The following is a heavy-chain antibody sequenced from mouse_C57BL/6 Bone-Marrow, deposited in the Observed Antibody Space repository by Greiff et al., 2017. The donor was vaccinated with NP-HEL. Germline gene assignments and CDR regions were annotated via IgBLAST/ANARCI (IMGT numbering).Heavy chain of an antibody. CDR1: GYTFTSYW. CDR3: AMNYDYDGGFFAY. V-gene: IGHV1-74*01. J-gene: IGHJ3*01. D-gene: IGHD2-4*01. CDR2: IHPSDSDT. Sequence: VQLKQPGAELVKPGASVKVSCKASGYTFTSYWMHWVKQRPGQGLEWIGRIHPSDSDTNYNQKFKGKATLTVDKSSSTAYMQLSSLTSEDSAVYYWAMNYDYDGGFFAYWGQGTLVTVSA.